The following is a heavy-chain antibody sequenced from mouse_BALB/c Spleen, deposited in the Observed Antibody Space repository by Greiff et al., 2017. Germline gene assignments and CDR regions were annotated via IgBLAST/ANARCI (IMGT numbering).Heavy chain of an antibody. CDR2: ISSGGGST. CDR1: GFAFSSYD. J-gene: IGHJ4*01. Sequence: EVQVVESGGGLVKPGGSLKLSCAASGFAFSSYDMSWVRQTPEKRLEWVAYISSGGGSTYYPDTVKGRFTISRDNAKNTLYLQMSSLKSEDTAMYYCARGLLPLYYAMDYWGQGTSVTVSS. CDR3: ARGLLPLYYAMDY. V-gene: IGHV5-12-1*01. D-gene: IGHD2-3*01.